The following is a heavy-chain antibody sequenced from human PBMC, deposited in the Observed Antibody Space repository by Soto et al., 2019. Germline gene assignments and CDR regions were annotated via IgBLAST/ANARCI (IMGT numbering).Heavy chain of an antibody. CDR1: GYTFTTYD. D-gene: IGHD6-25*01. J-gene: IGHJ4*02. CDR3: ARRKERSGPHYFDY. Sequence: ASVKVSCKASGYTFTTYDISWVRQATGQGLEWMGWMNPYSGNTGYAQKLQGRVTVTRNTSISTVYMELSGLRPDDTAVYYCARRKERSGPHYFDYWGQGSQVTVSS. CDR2: MNPYSGNT. V-gene: IGHV1-8*01.